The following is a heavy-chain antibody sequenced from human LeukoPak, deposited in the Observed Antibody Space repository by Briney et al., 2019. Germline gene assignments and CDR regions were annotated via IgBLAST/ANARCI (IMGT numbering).Heavy chain of an antibody. V-gene: IGHV3-23*01. D-gene: IGHD6-13*01. CDR1: GFSYSSYA. Sequence: PGGSLRLSCAASGFSYSSYAMSWVRQAPGKGLEWVSGISCSGYSTYYADSVKGRFSISRDNSKNTLYLQMNSLRDEDTAIYYCAKHGQQLVLSAGDLLDPWGQGTLVTVSS. J-gene: IGHJ5*02. CDR2: ISCSGYST. CDR3: AKHGQQLVLSAGDLLDP.